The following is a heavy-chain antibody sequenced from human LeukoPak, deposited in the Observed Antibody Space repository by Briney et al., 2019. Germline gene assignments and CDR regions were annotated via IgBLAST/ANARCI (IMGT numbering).Heavy chain of an antibody. Sequence: SGGSLRLSCAASGFTFTNYGMHWVRQAPGKGLEWVAFKRYDGSNKYYADSVKGRFTVSRDNSKNTLYLQMNSLRAEDTAMYYCAKDHGIAAAGVFDYWGQGTLVTVSS. CDR2: KRYDGSNK. CDR1: GFTFTNYG. D-gene: IGHD6-13*01. V-gene: IGHV3-30*02. CDR3: AKDHGIAAAGVFDY. J-gene: IGHJ4*02.